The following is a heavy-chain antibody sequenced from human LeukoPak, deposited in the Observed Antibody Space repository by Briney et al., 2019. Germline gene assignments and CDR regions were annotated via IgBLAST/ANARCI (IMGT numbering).Heavy chain of an antibody. Sequence: SETLSLTCAVSGSSISSGYYWGWIRQPPGKGLEWIGSIYHSGSTYYNPSLKSRVTISVDTFKNQFSLKLSSVTAADTAVYYCARQEGSGSYYGINDAFDIWGQGTMVTVSS. CDR3: ARQEGSGSYYGINDAFDI. V-gene: IGHV4-38-2*01. D-gene: IGHD1-26*01. CDR1: GSSISSGYY. J-gene: IGHJ3*02. CDR2: IYHSGST.